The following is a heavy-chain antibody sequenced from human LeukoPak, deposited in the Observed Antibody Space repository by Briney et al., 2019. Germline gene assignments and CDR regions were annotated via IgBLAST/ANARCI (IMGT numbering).Heavy chain of an antibody. CDR2: MYHSGST. CDR1: GWYISSDYY. J-gene: IGHJ4*02. V-gene: IGHV4-38-2*02. D-gene: IGHD6-13*01. Sequence: SETLSLTCTVSGWYISSDYYWGWIRQPPGKGLEWIGSMYHSGSTYYNPSLKSRVTISVDTSKNQFSLKLSSVTAADTAVYYCVRDPPAAAGDYWGQGTLVTVTS. CDR3: VRDPPAAAGDY.